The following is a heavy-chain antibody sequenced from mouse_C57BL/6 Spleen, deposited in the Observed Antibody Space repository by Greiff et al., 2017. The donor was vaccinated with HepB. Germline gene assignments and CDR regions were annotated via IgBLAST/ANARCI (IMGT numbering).Heavy chain of an antibody. CDR3: VREKTYVSYYFDY. D-gene: IGHD6-2*01. CDR2: IRSKSSNYAT. V-gene: IGHV10-3*01. Sequence: EVQGVESGGGLVQPKGSLKLSCAASGFTFNTYAMHWVRQAPGKGLEWAARIRSKSSNYATYYADSVKDRFTISRDDSQSMLYLQMNNLKTEDTAMYYCVREKTYVSYYFDYWGQGTTLTVSS. J-gene: IGHJ2*01. CDR1: GFTFNTYA.